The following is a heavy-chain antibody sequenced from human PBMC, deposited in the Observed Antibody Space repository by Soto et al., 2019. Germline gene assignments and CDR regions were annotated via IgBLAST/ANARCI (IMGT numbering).Heavy chain of an antibody. J-gene: IGHJ4*01. CDR2: TSYDGTTK. V-gene: IGHV3-30-3*01. D-gene: IGHD2-2*01. CDR3: TREVVRPYFDY. Sequence: GGSLRLSCAGSDFMSSTSAMQWVRQAPGKGPEWVAVTSYDGTTKFYADSVKGRFTISRDNSKNTLSLQMNSLSAEDTAVYYCTREVVRPYFDYWGQGILVTVSS. CDR1: DFMSSTSA.